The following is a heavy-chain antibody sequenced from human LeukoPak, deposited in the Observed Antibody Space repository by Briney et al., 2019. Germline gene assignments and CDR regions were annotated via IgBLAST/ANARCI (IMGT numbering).Heavy chain of an antibody. J-gene: IGHJ4*02. Sequence: GGSLRLPCAASGFTFSNYWMYWVRQAPGKGLVWVSHINNDGSTTSYADSVKGRFTISRDNAKNTVYLQMNSLGAEDTAMYYCARLLYSYGSGSHYSLGYWGQGILVTVST. CDR3: ARLLYSYGSGSHYSLGY. D-gene: IGHD3-10*01. CDR1: GFTFSNYW. V-gene: IGHV3-74*01. CDR2: INNDGSTT.